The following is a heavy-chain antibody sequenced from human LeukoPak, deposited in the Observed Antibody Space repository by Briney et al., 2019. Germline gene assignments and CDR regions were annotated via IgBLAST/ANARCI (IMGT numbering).Heavy chain of an antibody. CDR2: IYHSGST. J-gene: IGHJ6*03. CDR3: ARDGRGLGFYYYYMDV. V-gene: IGHV4-4*02. CDR1: GGSISSSNW. Sequence: SETLSLTCAVSGGSISSSNWWSWVRQPPGKGLEWIGEIYHSGSTNYNPSLKSRVTISVDKSKNQFSLKLSSVTAADTAVYYCARDGRGLGFYYYYMDVWGKGTTVTVSS.